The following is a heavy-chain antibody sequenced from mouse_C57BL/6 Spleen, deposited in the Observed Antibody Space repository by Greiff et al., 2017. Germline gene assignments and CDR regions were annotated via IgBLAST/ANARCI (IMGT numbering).Heavy chain of an antibody. V-gene: IGHV1-26*01. J-gene: IGHJ4*01. CDR1: GYTFTDYY. CDR2: INPNNGGT. Sequence: EVQLQQSGPELVKPGASVKISCKASGYTFTDYYMNWVKQSHGKSLEWIGDINPNNGGTSYNQKFKGKATLTVDKSSSTAYMELRSLTSEDSAVYYCARPEDGYSYYAMDYWGQGTSVTVSS. CDR3: ARPEDGYSYYAMDY. D-gene: IGHD2-3*01.